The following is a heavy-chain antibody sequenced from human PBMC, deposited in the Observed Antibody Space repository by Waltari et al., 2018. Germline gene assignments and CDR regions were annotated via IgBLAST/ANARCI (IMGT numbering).Heavy chain of an antibody. Sequence: QVQLQESGPGLVKPSQTLSLTCTVSGGSISSGSSYWSWIRQPAGKGLEWMWRSYTRGSTTYQPALKSRVTISVDTSKNQFALKRSSVTAADTAVYYWARDRHYYDSSGQHHDACDIWGQGTMVTVSS. CDR3: ARDRHYYDSSGQHHDACDI. CDR2: SYTRGST. J-gene: IGHJ3*02. CDR1: GGSISSGSSY. D-gene: IGHD3-22*01. V-gene: IGHV4-61*02.